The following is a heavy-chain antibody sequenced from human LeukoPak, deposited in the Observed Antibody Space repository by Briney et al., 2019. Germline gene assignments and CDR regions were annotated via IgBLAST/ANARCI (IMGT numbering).Heavy chain of an antibody. CDR1: GFTFSSYW. V-gene: IGHV3-7*01. CDR2: IKQDGSEK. J-gene: IGHJ6*02. Sequence: GGSLRLSCAASGFTFSSYWMSRVRQAPGKGLEWVANIKQDGSEKYYVDSVKGRFTISRDNAKNSLYLQMNSLRAEDTAVYYCARTPWSSSWYYYYGMDVWGQGTTVTVSS. D-gene: IGHD6-13*01. CDR3: ARTPWSSSWYYYYGMDV.